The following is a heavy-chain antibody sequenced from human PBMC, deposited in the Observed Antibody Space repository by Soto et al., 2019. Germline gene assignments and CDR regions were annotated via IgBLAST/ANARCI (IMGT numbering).Heavy chain of an antibody. V-gene: IGHV3-53*01. D-gene: IGHD3-16*01. CDR2: IYADGAT. Sequence: GSLRLSCAASGFTVSSSSMSWVRQAPGKGLEWVSLIYADGATYYGDSVKGRFTISRDTSKNTLSLQMTSLRADDTAVYYCARDDSFLGAPFHYWGQGTRVTVSS. CDR3: ARDDSFLGAPFHY. J-gene: IGHJ4*02. CDR1: GFTVSSSS.